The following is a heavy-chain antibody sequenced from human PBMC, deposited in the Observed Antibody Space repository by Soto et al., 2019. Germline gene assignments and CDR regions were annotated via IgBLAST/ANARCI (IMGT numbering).Heavy chain of an antibody. D-gene: IGHD5-12*01. Sequence: ASVKVSCKASGGTFSSYAISWVRQAPGQGLEWMGGIIPIFGTANYAQKFQGGVTITADESTSTAYMELSSLRSEDTAVYYCARDPNRGYGMDVWGQGTTVTVSS. CDR3: ARDPNRGYGMDV. CDR1: GGTFSSYA. V-gene: IGHV1-69*13. J-gene: IGHJ6*02. CDR2: IIPIFGTA.